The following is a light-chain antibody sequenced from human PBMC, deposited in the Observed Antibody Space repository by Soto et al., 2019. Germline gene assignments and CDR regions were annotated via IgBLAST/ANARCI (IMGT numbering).Light chain of an antibody. CDR1: STDVGANNY. J-gene: IGLJ2*01. Sequence: QSVLTQPASVSGSPGQSITISCTGTSTDVGANNYVSWYQQHPGRAPKVMIYDVTNRPSGVSSRFSGSKSGNTASLTISGLQAFYVADSSCYSHVAVTPRVFGGGT. CDR3: YSHVAVTPRV. V-gene: IGLV2-14*01. CDR2: DVT.